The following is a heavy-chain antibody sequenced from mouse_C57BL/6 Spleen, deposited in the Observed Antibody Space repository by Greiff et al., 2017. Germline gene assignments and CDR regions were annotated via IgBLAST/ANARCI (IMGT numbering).Heavy chain of an antibody. J-gene: IGHJ2*01. Sequence: VQLQESGAELVKPGASVKISCKASGYAFSSYWMNWVKQRPGKGLEWIGQIYPGDGDTNYNGKFKGKATLTADKSSSTAYMQLSSLTSEDSAVYFCAREGDDYDGYFDYWGQGTTLTVSS. V-gene: IGHV1-80*01. CDR1: GYAFSSYW. CDR2: IYPGDGDT. D-gene: IGHD2-4*01. CDR3: AREGDDYDGYFDY.